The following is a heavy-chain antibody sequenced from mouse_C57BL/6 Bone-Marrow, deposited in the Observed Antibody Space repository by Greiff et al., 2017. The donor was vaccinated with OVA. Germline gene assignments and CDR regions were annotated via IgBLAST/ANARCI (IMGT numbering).Heavy chain of an antibody. J-gene: IGHJ2*01. CDR3: ARNYYGSSQYYFDY. CDR2: IYPGDGDT. V-gene: IGHV1-82*01. Sequence: VKLQESGPELVKPGASVKISCKASGYAFSSSWMNWVKQRPGKGLEWIGRIYPGDGDTNYNGKFKGKATLTADKSSSTAYMQLSSLTSEDSAVYFCARNYYGSSQYYFDYWGQGTTLTVSS. D-gene: IGHD1-1*01. CDR1: GYAFSSSW.